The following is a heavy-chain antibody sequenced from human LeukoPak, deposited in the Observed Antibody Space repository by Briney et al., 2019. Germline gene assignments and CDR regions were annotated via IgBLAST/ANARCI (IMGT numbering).Heavy chain of an antibody. CDR3: ARSVVVDYNWFDP. CDR2: IIPIFGTA. Sequence: SVKVSCKASGGTFSSYAISWVRQAPGQGLEWMGGIIPIFGTANYAQRFQGRVTITADESTSTAYMELSSLRSEDTAVYYCARSVVVDYNWFDPWGQGTLVTVSS. V-gene: IGHV1-69*13. J-gene: IGHJ5*02. CDR1: GGTFSSYA. D-gene: IGHD2-2*01.